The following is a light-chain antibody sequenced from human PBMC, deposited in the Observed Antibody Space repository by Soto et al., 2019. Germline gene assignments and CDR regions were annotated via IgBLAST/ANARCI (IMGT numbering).Light chain of an antibody. CDR1: QSVSSY. V-gene: IGKV3-11*01. CDR3: HQRSNWPPIT. J-gene: IGKJ5*01. Sequence: EIVLTQSPATLSLARGERATLSCRASQSVSSYLAWYQQKPGQAPRLLIYDASNRATGIPARSSGSGSGTDFTLTISSLEPEDFAVYYCHQRSNWPPITFGQGTRLEIK. CDR2: DAS.